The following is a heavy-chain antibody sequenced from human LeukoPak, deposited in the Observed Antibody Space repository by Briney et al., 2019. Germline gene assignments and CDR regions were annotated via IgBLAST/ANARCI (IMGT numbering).Heavy chain of an antibody. Sequence: GGSLRLSGAASGFTFSSYSMNWVRQAPGKGLEWVSSISSISSYIYYADSVKGRFTISRDNAKNSLYLQMNSLRAEDTAVYYCARVVGEYCSSTSCWEDGYYFDYWGQGTLVTVSS. J-gene: IGHJ4*02. V-gene: IGHV3-21*01. D-gene: IGHD2-2*01. CDR1: GFTFSSYS. CDR2: ISSISSYI. CDR3: ARVVGEYCSSTSCWEDGYYFDY.